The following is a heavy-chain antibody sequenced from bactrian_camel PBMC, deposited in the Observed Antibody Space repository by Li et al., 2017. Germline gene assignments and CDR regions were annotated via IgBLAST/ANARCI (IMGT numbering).Heavy chain of an antibody. CDR2: IDSGGIT. D-gene: IGHD2*01. CDR3: KVKKVRGLTCRGREY. J-gene: IGHJ4*01. CDR1: GYGSCANDFSVYD. V-gene: IGHV3S53*01. Sequence: HVQLVESGGGSVQAGGSLRLSCAVSGYGSCANDFSVYDVSWYRQAPGKEREFVSLIDSGGITNYGDSVKGRFTIARDNAKSTVYLQMVSLQPEDTAMYICKVKKVRGLTCRGREYWGQGTQVTVS.